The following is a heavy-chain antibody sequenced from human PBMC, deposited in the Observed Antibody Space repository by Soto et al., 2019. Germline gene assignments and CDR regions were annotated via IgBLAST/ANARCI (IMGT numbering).Heavy chain of an antibody. CDR2: IYSGGST. CDR1: GFTVSSNY. CDR3: ARENALYYYDSSGNYFEH. J-gene: IGHJ4*02. D-gene: IGHD3-22*01. V-gene: IGHV3-53*01. Sequence: GGSLRLSCAASGFTVSSNYMSWVRQAPGKGLEWVSVIYSGGSTYYADSVKGRFTISRDNSKNTLYLQMNSLRAEDTAVYYCARENALYYYDSSGNYFEHWGQGTQVTVSS.